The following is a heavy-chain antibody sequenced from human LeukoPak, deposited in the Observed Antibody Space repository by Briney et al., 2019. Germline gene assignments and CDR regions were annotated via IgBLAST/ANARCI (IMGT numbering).Heavy chain of an antibody. CDR2: MSSSGITI. V-gene: IGHV3-11*04. J-gene: IGHJ6*02. D-gene: IGHD6-19*01. CDR3: ARDDYSSGLYYYYGMDV. CDR1: GFTFSDYY. Sequence: GGSLRLSCVASGFTFSDYYMNWIRHAPGKGLEWVSYMSSSGITIDYADSVKGRFTISRENAKNSLYLQMNSLRAEDTAVYYCARDDYSSGLYYYYGMDVWGQGTTVTVSS.